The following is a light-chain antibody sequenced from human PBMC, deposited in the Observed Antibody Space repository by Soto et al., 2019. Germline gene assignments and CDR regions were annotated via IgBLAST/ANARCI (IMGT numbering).Light chain of an antibody. CDR1: QSVSSSQ. V-gene: IGKV3-20*01. CDR2: GSS. Sequence: EIVLTQSPGTVSLSPGERGTLSCRASQSVSSSQLAWYQQKPGQAPRLRIYGSSSRATGIPDRFSGSGSGTDFTLTISRREPEDFGVYYCQHYGLSVPWTFGQGNKVEIK. J-gene: IGKJ1*01. CDR3: QHYGLSVPWT.